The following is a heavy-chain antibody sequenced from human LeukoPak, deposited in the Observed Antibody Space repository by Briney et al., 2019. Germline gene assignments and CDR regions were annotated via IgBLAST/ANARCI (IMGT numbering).Heavy chain of an antibody. J-gene: IGHJ4*02. D-gene: IGHD3-9*01. CDR1: GGSISSSSYY. V-gene: IGHV4-39*01. CDR3: ASRNDILTGYVFDF. Sequence: SETLSLTCTVSGGSISSSSYYWGWIRQPPGKGLEWIGSIYYSGSTSYNPSLKSRVTISVDTSKNQFSLKLTSVTAADTAVCYCASRNDILTGYVFDFWGQGTLVTVSS. CDR2: IYYSGST.